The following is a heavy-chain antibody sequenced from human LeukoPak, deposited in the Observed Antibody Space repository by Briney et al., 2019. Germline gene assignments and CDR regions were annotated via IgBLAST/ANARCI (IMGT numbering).Heavy chain of an antibody. CDR3: ARGLPKHDYGDYGGTWFDP. Sequence: SETLSLTCTVSGGSISSSSYYWAWIRQPPGKGLEWIGSIYYSGNTYYKSSLKSRVTIAVDTSKNQFSLKLNSVTAADTALYYCARGLPKHDYGDYGGTWFDPWGQGTLVTVSS. CDR2: IYYSGNT. J-gene: IGHJ5*02. D-gene: IGHD4-17*01. CDR1: GGSISSSSYY. V-gene: IGHV4-39*07.